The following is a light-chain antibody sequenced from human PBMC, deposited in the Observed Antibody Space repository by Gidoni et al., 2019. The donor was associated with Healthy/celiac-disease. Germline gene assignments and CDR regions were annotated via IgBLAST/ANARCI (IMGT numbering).Light chain of an antibody. V-gene: IGLV2-14*01. Sequence: QSALTQPASVSGSPGQSITISCTGTSSDVGGYNYVSWYQQHPGKAPKLMIYEVSNRPSGVSTRFSGSKSGNTASLTISGLQAEDEADYYCSSYTSSSKPVVFGGGTKLTVL. CDR3: SSYTSSSKPVV. CDR1: SSDVGGYNY. CDR2: EVS. J-gene: IGLJ2*01.